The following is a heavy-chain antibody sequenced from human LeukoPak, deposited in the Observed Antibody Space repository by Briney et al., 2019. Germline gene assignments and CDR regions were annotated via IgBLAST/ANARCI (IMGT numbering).Heavy chain of an antibody. CDR1: GFTFDDYA. J-gene: IGHJ5*02. Sequence: PGRSLRLSCAASGFTFDDYAMHWVRQAPGKGLEWVSGISWNSGSIGYADSVKGRFTISRDNAKNSLYLQMNSLRAEDTALYYCAKDRSYYYGSGSYIDPWGQGTLVTVSS. CDR2: ISWNSGSI. CDR3: AKDRSYYYGSGSYIDP. V-gene: IGHV3-9*01. D-gene: IGHD3-10*01.